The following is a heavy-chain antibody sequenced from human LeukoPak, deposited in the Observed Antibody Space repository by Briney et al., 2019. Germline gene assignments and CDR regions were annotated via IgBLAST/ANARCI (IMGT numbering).Heavy chain of an antibody. CDR3: TKFTVRGWFDP. J-gene: IGHJ5*02. CDR2: IRSRAKYYAT. V-gene: IGHV3-73*01. CDR1: GITFSGSA. Sequence: GGSLRLSCVASGITFSGSAMHWVRQASGKGLEWVGQIRSRAKYYATAYAASVKGRFSISRDDSKNMAYLQMNSLKTEDTAVYYCTKFTVRGWFDPWGQGILVTVSS. D-gene: IGHD4-17*01.